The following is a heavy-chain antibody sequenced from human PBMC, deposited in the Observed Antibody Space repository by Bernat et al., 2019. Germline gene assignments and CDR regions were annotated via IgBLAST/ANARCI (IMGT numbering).Heavy chain of an antibody. D-gene: IGHD6-13*01. CDR2: IGTAGDT. J-gene: IGHJ4*02. CDR1: GFTFSSYD. V-gene: IGHV3-13*04. CDR3: AREGKYRSTWYPLDY. Sequence: EVQLVESGGGLVQPGGSLRLSCAASGFTFSSYDMHWVRQATGKGLEWVSAIGTAGDTYYPGSVKGRFTISRENAKNSLYLQMNSLRVEDTAVYYCAREGKYRSTWYPLDYWGQGTLVTVSS.